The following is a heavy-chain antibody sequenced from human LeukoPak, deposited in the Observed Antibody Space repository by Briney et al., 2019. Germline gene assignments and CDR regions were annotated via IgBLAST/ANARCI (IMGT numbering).Heavy chain of an antibody. CDR3: ASQSTSYDSSGYYYNY. CDR2: IYPGDSDT. CDR1: GYSFTSYW. Sequence: RGESLKISCKGSGYSFTSYWIGWVRQVPGKGLEWMGIIYPGDSDTRYSPSFQGQVTISADKSISTAYLQWSSLKASDTAMYYCASQSTSYDSSGYYYNYWGQGTLVTVSS. J-gene: IGHJ4*02. D-gene: IGHD3-22*01. V-gene: IGHV5-51*01.